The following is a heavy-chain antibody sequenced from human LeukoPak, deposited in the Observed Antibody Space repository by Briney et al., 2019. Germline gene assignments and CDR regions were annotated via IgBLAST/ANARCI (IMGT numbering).Heavy chain of an antibody. V-gene: IGHV1-2*02. J-gene: IGHJ4*02. CDR2: INPNSGGT. CDR3: ARALSSLRLYRFDF. D-gene: IGHD6-13*01. Sequence: ASVKVSCKASGYTFTDQWIHWVRQAPGQALEWVGWINPNSGGTNYAQKFEGRIAMTTDTSINTAYMEMSRLTSDDTAVYYCARALSSLRLYRFDFWGQGTLVTVSS. CDR1: GYTFTDQW.